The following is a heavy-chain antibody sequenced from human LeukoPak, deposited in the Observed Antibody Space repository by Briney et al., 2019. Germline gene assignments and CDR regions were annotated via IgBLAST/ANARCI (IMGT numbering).Heavy chain of an antibody. Sequence: PPETPSLTCTVSGGSISSYSWSWIRQPPGKGLEWIGYIYYSGSTNYIPSLKSRVTISVDTSKNQFSLNLSSVTAADTAVYYCARSSMSSAQRCAIDYWVQGTLATVPS. CDR3: ARSSMSSAQRCAIDY. V-gene: IGHV4-59*01. J-gene: IGHJ4*02. D-gene: IGHD6-19*01. CDR2: IYYSGST. CDR1: GGSISSYS.